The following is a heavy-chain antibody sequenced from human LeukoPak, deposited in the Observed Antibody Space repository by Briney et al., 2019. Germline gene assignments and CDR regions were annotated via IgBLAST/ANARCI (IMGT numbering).Heavy chain of an antibody. J-gene: IGHJ5*02. CDR2: IIPIFGTA. CDR1: GYTFTSYY. V-gene: IGHV1-69*13. D-gene: IGHD2-21*02. Sequence: GASVKVSCKASGYTFTSYYMHWVRQAPGQGLEWMGGIIPIFGTANYAQKFQGRVTITADESTSTAYMELSSLRSEDTAVYYCARERRSYCGGDCYSGFDPWGQGTLVTVSS. CDR3: ARERRSYCGGDCYSGFDP.